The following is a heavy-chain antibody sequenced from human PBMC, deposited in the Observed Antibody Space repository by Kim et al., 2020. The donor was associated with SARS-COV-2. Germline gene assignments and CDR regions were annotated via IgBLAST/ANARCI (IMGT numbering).Heavy chain of an antibody. Sequence: GGSLRLSCAASGFTFSSYEMNWVRQAPGKGLEWVSYISSSGSTIYYADSVKGRFTLSRDNAKNSLYLQMNSLRAEDTAVYYCARVSPVFIVVVVAATDRGMDVWGQGTTVTVSS. D-gene: IGHD2-15*01. J-gene: IGHJ6*02. CDR2: ISSSGSTI. CDR3: ARVSPVFIVVVVAATDRGMDV. CDR1: GFTFSSYE. V-gene: IGHV3-48*03.